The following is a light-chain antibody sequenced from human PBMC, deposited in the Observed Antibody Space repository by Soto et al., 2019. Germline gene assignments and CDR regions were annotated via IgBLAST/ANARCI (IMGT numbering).Light chain of an antibody. CDR3: GADHGSGSNFVV. V-gene: IGLV9-49*01. J-gene: IGLJ2*01. Sequence: QPVLTQPPSASASLGASVTLTCTLSSGYSNYKVDWYQQRPGKGPRFVMRVGTGGTVGSKGDGIPDRFSVLGSGLNRYLTIKNIHEEDESDYHCGADHGSGSNFVVFGGGTKLTVL. CDR1: SGYSNYK. CDR2: VGTGGTVG.